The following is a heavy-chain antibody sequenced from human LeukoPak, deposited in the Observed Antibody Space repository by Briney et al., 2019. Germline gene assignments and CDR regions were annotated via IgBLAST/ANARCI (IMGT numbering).Heavy chain of an antibody. Sequence: SETLSLTCAVYGGSFGGYYWSWIRQPPGKGLEWIGEINHSGSTNYNPSLKSRVTISVDTSKNQFSLKLSSVTAADTAVYYCARGRIRRWFDPWGQGTLVTVSS. CDR2: INHSGST. J-gene: IGHJ5*02. CDR3: ARGRIRRWFDP. V-gene: IGHV4-34*01. CDR1: GGSFGGYY. D-gene: IGHD5-18*01.